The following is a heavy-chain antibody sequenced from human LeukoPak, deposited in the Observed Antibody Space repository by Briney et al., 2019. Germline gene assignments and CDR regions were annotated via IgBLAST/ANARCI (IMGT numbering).Heavy chain of an antibody. CDR1: GFTFSSYG. V-gene: IGHV3-23*01. CDR3: AKCESCWSHIFFDP. J-gene: IGHJ5*02. Sequence: GGTLRLSCAASGFTFSSYGMSWVRQAPGKGLEWVSVISGSGGSTYYADSVKGRFTISRDNSKNTLCLQMNSLRGEDPAIYYCAKCESCWSHIFFDPWGQGTLVTVSS. CDR2: ISGSGGST.